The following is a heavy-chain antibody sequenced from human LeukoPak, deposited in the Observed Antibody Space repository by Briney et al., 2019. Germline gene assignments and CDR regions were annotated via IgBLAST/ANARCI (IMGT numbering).Heavy chain of an antibody. V-gene: IGHV4-30-2*01. J-gene: IGHJ4*02. CDR2: IYHSGST. Sequence: SETLSLTCAVSGGSISSGGYSWSWIRQPPGKGLEWIGYIYHSGSTYYNPSLKSRVTISVDRSKNQFSLKLSSVTAADTAVYYCARQNSGYYSWYFDYWGQGTLVTVSS. D-gene: IGHD3-22*01. CDR3: ARQNSGYYSWYFDY. CDR1: GGSISSGGYS.